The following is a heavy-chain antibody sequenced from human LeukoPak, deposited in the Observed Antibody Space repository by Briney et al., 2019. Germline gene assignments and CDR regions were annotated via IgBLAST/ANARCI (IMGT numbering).Heavy chain of an antibody. Sequence: GGSLRLSCAASGFTFSNYAMSWVRQAPGKGLEWVSSITGSGSSTYYADSVKGRFTISRDNAKNSLYLQMNSLRADDTAVYYCARLRSKYWFDPWGQGTRVTVSS. D-gene: IGHD4-11*01. CDR1: GFTFSNYA. CDR2: ITGSGSST. CDR3: ARLRSKYWFDP. V-gene: IGHV3-23*01. J-gene: IGHJ5*02.